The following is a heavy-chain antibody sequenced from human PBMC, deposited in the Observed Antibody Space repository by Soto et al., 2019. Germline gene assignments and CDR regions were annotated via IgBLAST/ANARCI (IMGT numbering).Heavy chain of an antibody. V-gene: IGHV3-13*01. J-gene: IGHJ6*02. CDR3: ARGSKGTYGMDV. CDR2: IGSAGDS. Sequence: GGSLRLSCAASGYTFRSYDMHWVRQVTGKGLEWVSVIGSAGDSNYAPSVKGRFTISRENAKNSSYLQMNSLRAGDTAVYYCARGSKGTYGMDVWGQGTTVTV. D-gene: IGHD3-10*01. CDR1: GYTFRSYD.